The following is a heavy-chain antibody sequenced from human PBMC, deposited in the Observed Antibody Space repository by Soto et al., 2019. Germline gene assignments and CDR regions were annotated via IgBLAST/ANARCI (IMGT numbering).Heavy chain of an antibody. CDR1: GYSFTSYW. V-gene: IGHV5-51*01. CDR2: IYPGDSDT. CDR3: ARTPYSSSWYYYYYGMDV. D-gene: IGHD6-13*01. Sequence: HGESLKISCKGSGYSFTSYWIGWVRQMPGKGLEWMGIIYPGDSDTRYSPSFQGQVTISADKSISTAYLQWSSLKASDTAMYYCARTPYSSSWYYYYYGMDVWGQGTTVTVSS. J-gene: IGHJ6*02.